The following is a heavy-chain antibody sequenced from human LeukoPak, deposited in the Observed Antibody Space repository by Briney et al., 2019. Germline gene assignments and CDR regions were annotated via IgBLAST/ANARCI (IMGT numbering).Heavy chain of an antibody. D-gene: IGHD1-26*01. CDR2: IYYSGGS. Sequence: SETLSLTCTVSGGSISSGGYYWNWIRQYPGKGLEWIGYIYYSGGSPYKPSLKSRVIISVDTSKNQFSLRLSSVTAADTAIYYCARDPGASGFFDFWGQGTLVTVSS. CDR3: ARDPGASGFFDF. J-gene: IGHJ4*02. CDR1: GGSISSGGYY. V-gene: IGHV4-31*03.